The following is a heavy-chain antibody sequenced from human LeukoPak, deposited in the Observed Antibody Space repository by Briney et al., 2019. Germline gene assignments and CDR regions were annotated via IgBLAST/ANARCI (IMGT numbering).Heavy chain of an antibody. CDR2: IYYSGGP. CDR1: GGSISSYY. D-gene: IGHD5-24*01. Sequence: PSETLSLTCTVSGGSISSYYWSWIRQPPGKRLEWIGHIYYSGGPAYNPSLKSRVTMSVDTSKNQLSLRVSSVTAADTAVYYCARGSSDNAYKYAYWGQGTLVTVSS. J-gene: IGHJ4*02. CDR3: ARGSSDNAYKYAY. V-gene: IGHV4-59*08.